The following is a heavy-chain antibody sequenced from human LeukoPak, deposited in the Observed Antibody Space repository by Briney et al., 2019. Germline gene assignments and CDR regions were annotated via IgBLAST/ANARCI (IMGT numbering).Heavy chain of an antibody. CDR1: GFTFSSYA. J-gene: IGHJ6*03. CDR2: ISSNGGST. V-gene: IGHV3-64*01. CDR3: ARDYGGSYYYYYYMDV. Sequence: GGSLRLSCAASGFTFSSYAMHWVRQAPGKGLEYVSAISSNGGSTYYANSVKGRFTISRDNSKNTLYLQMGSLRAEDMAVYYCARDYGGSYYYYYYMDVWGEGTTVTISS. D-gene: IGHD1-26*01.